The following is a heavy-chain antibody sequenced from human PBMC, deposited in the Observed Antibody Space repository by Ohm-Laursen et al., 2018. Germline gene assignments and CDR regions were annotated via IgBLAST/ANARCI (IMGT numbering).Heavy chain of an antibody. J-gene: IGHJ3*02. CDR2: FYTSGST. CDR3: ARDWGGWMGAFDI. CDR1: GGSISSYY. V-gene: IGHV4-4*07. Sequence: SDTLSLTCSVSGGSISSYYWIWIRQPAGKGLEWIGRFYTSGSTNYNPSLKSRVTMSVDTSKNQFSLNLSSVTAADTAMYYCARDWGGWMGAFDIWGQGTMVTVSS. D-gene: IGHD3-16*01.